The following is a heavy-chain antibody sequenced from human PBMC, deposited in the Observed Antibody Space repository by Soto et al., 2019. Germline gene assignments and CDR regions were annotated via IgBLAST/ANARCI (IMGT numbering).Heavy chain of an antibody. J-gene: IGHJ6*02. D-gene: IGHD5-12*01. CDR1: GGSISSSSYY. CDR3: ARRRGFPYYYGMDV. Sequence: PSETLSLTCTVSGGSISSSSYYWGWIRQPPGKGLEWIGEINHSGSTNYNPSLKSRVTISVDTSKNQFSLKLSSVTAADTAVYYCARRRGFPYYYGMDVWGQGTTVTVSS. CDR2: INHSGST. V-gene: IGHV4-39*07.